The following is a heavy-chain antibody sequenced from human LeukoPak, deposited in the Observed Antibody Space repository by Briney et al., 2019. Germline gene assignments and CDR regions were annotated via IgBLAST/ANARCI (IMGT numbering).Heavy chain of an antibody. CDR3: AELGITMIGGV. J-gene: IGHJ6*04. D-gene: IGHD3-10*02. Sequence: GGSLRLSCAASGFTFDDYGMNWVRQAPGEGLEWVSTITWNGGNTAYADSVKGRFTISRDNAKNSLYLQMNSLRAEDTAVYYCAELGITMIGGVWGKGTTVTISS. V-gene: IGHV3-20*04. CDR2: ITWNGGNT. CDR1: GFTFDDYG.